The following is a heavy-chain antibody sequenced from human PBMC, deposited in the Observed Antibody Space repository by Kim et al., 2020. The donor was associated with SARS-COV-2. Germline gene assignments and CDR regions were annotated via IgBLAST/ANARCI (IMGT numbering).Heavy chain of an antibody. D-gene: IGHD3-10*01. CDR3: ARDSITMVRGVIKLGWFDP. CDR2: ISYDGSNK. J-gene: IGHJ5*02. Sequence: GGSLRLSCAASGFTFSSYAMHWVRQAPGKGLEWVAVISYDGSNKYYADSVKGRFTISRDNSKNTLYLQMNSLRAEDTAVYYCARDSITMVRGVIKLGWFDPWGQGTLVTVSS. CDR1: GFTFSSYA. V-gene: IGHV3-30*04.